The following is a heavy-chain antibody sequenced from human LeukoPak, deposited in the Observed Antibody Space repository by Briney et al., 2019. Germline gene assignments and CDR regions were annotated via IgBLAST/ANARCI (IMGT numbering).Heavy chain of an antibody. Sequence: GGSLRLSCAASGFTFGTYAMDWVRQAPGKGLEWLSYITSSSGTIYYADSVTGRFTISRDNAKNSLYLQMNSLRQEDTAVYYCARAIGYFDSWGQGTLVTVSS. V-gene: IGHV3-48*02. CDR3: ARAIGYFDS. CDR1: GFTFGTYA. J-gene: IGHJ4*02. CDR2: ITSSSGTI. D-gene: IGHD1-26*01.